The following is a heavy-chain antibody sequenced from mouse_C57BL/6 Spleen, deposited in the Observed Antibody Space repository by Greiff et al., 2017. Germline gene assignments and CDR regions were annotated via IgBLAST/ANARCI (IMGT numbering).Heavy chain of an antibody. CDR1: GFTFSRYA. J-gene: IGHJ1*03. V-gene: IGHV5-4*03. D-gene: IGHD1-1*01. CDR3: ARGDGSSYWYFDV. CDR2: ISDGGSYT. Sequence: EVKLMESGGGLVKPGGSLKLSCAASGFTFSRYAMSWVRQTPEKRLAWVATISDGGSYTYYPDNVKGRFTVSRDNAKNNLYLQMSHLKSEDTAMYYCARGDGSSYWYFDVWGTGNTVTVSS.